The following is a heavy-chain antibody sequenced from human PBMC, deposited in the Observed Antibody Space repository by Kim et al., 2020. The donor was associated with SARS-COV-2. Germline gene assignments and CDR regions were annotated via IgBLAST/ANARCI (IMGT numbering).Heavy chain of an antibody. D-gene: IGHD3-10*01. Sequence: FQGRVTITADESTSTAYMELSSLRSEDTAVYYCARTYYYGSGSYYYYGMDVWGQGTTVTVSS. CDR3: ARTYYYGSGSYYYYGMDV. V-gene: IGHV1-69*01. J-gene: IGHJ6*02.